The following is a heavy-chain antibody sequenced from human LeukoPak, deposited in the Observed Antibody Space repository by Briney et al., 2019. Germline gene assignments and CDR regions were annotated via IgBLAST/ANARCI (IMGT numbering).Heavy chain of an antibody. CDR3: ARQTLGSGY. D-gene: IGHD7-27*01. CDR1: GGSISSRTYY. J-gene: IGHJ4*02. CDR2: FYYSGNT. Sequence: SETLSLTCTVSGGSISSRTYYWGWIRQPPGKGLEWIGSFYYSGNTYYNPSLKSRVTISVDTSKNQFSLKLSSVTAADTAVYYCARQTLGSGYWGQGTLVTVSS. V-gene: IGHV4-39*01.